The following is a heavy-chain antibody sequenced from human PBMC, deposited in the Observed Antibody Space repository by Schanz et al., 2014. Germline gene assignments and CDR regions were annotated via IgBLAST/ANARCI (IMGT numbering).Heavy chain of an antibody. CDR1: GFTFSNYG. J-gene: IGHJ3*01. V-gene: IGHV3-30*03. Sequence: VQLVESGGGLVQPGGSLRLSCAASGFTFSNYGLHWVRQAPGKGLEWVTVISYDGNTKYYADSVKGRFTISRDNSKNTLYLQMDNLRAEDTAVYFCARDGGRDGYNLAFDVWGQGTLVTVSS. CDR2: ISYDGNTK. CDR3: ARDGGRDGYNLAFDV. D-gene: IGHD5-12*01.